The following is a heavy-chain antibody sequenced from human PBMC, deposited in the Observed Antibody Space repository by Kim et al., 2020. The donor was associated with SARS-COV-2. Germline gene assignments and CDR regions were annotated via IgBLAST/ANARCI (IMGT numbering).Heavy chain of an antibody. J-gene: IGHJ3*02. CDR1: GFTFDSYA. CDR3: AKCHSGLGYDAFDI. Sequence: GGSLRLSCAASGFTFDSYAMSWVRQAPGKGLEWVSYISGGGAKRFYAGSVKGRFTISRDNSKNTLFLQLNSLRAEDTALYYCAKCHSGLGYDAFDIWGLGTMVTVSS. D-gene: IGHD3-10*01. V-gene: IGHV3-23*01. CDR2: ISGGGAKR.